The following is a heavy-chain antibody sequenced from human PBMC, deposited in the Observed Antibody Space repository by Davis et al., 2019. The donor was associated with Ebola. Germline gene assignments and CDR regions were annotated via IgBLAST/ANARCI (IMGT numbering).Heavy chain of an antibody. CDR3: ARDGGVTIFGVALYYYYYMDV. V-gene: IGHV1-46*02. J-gene: IGHJ6*03. D-gene: IGHD3-3*01. Sequence: ASVKVSCKASGYTFNSYYIHWVRQAPGQGLEWMGIINPSGGSTTYAQKFQGRVTITRDTSASTAYMELSSLRSEDTAVYYCARDGGVTIFGVALYYYYYMDVWGKGTTVTVSS. CDR2: INPSGGST. CDR1: GYTFNSYY.